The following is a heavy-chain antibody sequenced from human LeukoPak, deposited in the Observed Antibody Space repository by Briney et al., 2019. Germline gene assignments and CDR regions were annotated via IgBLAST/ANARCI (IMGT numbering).Heavy chain of an antibody. D-gene: IGHD3-9*01. CDR2: ISSSGTYA. CDR1: GYTFSDYY. J-gene: IGHJ5*02. Sequence: PGGSLRLSCVASGYTFSDYYVSWIRQAPGKGLQCVSYISSSGTYANYANSVKGRFTNSRDNAKNSLYLQMNSLRADHTAVYYCARGGYDILTGTSFFDPWGQGTLVTVSS. CDR3: ARGGYDILTGTSFFDP. V-gene: IGHV3-11*05.